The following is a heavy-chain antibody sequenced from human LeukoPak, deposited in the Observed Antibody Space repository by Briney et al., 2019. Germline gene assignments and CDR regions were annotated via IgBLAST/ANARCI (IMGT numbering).Heavy chain of an antibody. D-gene: IGHD3-22*01. J-gene: IGHJ6*03. CDR2: IIPIFGTA. Sequence: SVKVSCKASGGTFSSYAISWVRQAPGQGIEWMGRIIPIFGTANYAQKFQGRVTITTDESTSTAYMELSSLRSEDTAVYYCARDVHDSSGYYYGPPSYYYYMDVWGKGATVTVSS. CDR3: ARDVHDSSGYYYGPPSYYYYMDV. CDR1: GGTFSSYA. V-gene: IGHV1-69*05.